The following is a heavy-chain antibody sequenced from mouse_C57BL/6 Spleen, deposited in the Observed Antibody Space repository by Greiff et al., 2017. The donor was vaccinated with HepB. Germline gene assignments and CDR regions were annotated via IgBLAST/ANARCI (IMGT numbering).Heavy chain of an antibody. D-gene: IGHD1-1*01. Sequence: VKLQESGAELVKPGASVKISCKASGYAFSSYWMNWVKQRPGKGLEWIGQIYPGDGDTNYNGKFKGKATLTADKSSSTAYMQLSSLTSEDSAVYFCARTTVGGAWFAYWGQGTLVTVSA. CDR1: GYAFSSYW. J-gene: IGHJ3*01. CDR2: IYPGDGDT. CDR3: ARTTVGGAWFAY. V-gene: IGHV1-80*01.